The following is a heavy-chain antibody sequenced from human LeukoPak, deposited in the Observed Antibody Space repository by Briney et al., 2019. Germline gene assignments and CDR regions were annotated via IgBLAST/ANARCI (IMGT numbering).Heavy chain of an antibody. CDR1: GFTVTSNS. CDR3: ARAQKRADDAFDI. CDR2: ISSSSSYI. J-gene: IGHJ3*02. V-gene: IGHV3-21*01. Sequence: GGSLRLSCTVSGFTVTSNSMSWVRQAPGKGLEWVSSISSSSSYIYYADSVKGRFTISRDNAKNSLYLQMNSLRAEDTAVYYCARAQKRADDAFDIWGQGTMVTVSS.